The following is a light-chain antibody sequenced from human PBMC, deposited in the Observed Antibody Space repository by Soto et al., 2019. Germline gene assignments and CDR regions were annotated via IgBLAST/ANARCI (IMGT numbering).Light chain of an antibody. J-gene: IGKJ1*01. CDR3: QQYNSWLWT. Sequence: EIVLTQSPATLSLSPWEGATLSCRASQSISSSYLAWYQQKPGQAPRLLIYGASTRATGIPARFSGSGSGTEFTLIISSLQSEDSAVYYCQQYNSWLWTFGQGTKVDIK. V-gene: IGKV3-15*01. CDR1: QSISSSY. CDR2: GAS.